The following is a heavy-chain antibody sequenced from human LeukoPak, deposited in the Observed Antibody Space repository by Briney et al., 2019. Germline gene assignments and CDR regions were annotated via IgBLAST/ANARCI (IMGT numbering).Heavy chain of an antibody. V-gene: IGHV1-3*01. CDR2: INAGNGHT. J-gene: IGHJ4*02. Sequence: ASVKVSCKASGYTFSNYATHWVRQAPGQRFEWMGWINAGNGHTKYSQNFQGRVTITRDSSASAVYMELNSLTSEDTAVYYCARGIWSARTVDYYLDYWGQGTLVTVSS. D-gene: IGHD2-21*01. CDR1: GYTFSNYA. CDR3: ARGIWSARTVDYYLDY.